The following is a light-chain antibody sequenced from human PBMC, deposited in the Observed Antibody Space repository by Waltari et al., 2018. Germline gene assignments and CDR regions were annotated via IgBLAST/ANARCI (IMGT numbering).Light chain of an antibody. Sequence: SYELTQPPSVSVSPGQTATITCCGDSLPTKYDLRYKQKSARAPVFVIYEDRKRPSGIPERFSGSSSGTMATLTISGAQVDDEGDYYCYSTDSSDDLEGVFGGGTKLTVL. CDR1: SLPTKY. CDR3: YSTDSSDDLEGV. V-gene: IGLV3-10*01. CDR2: EDR. J-gene: IGLJ2*01.